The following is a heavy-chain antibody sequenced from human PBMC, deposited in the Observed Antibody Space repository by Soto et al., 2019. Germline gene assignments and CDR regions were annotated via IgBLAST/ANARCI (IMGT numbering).Heavy chain of an antibody. CDR1: GYTFTTFW. Sequence: PVESLKISCTGFGYTFTTFWISWVRQMPGKGLELMVMIDPRDSQTNYSPSFQGHVTISVDKSISTAYLQWDSLKASDTAMYYCARLLCSTDTFDSWFDXWGQGTLFTVSX. J-gene: IGHJ5*02. V-gene: IGHV5-10-1*01. CDR3: ARLLCSTDTFDSWFDX. CDR2: IDPRDSQT. D-gene: IGHD3-10*02.